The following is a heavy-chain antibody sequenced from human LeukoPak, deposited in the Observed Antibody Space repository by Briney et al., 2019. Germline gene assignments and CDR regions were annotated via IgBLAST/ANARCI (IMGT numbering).Heavy chain of an antibody. J-gene: IGHJ4*02. Sequence: GGSLRLSCAASGFTFSNAWMSWVRQAPGKGLEWVGRIKSKTDGGTTDYAAPVKGRFTISRDDSKNTLYLQMNSLKTEDTAVYYCTTEGAYCDILTGLDYWGQGTLVTVSS. CDR2: IKSKTDGGTT. V-gene: IGHV3-15*01. CDR3: TTEGAYCDILTGLDY. CDR1: GFTFSNAW. D-gene: IGHD3-9*01.